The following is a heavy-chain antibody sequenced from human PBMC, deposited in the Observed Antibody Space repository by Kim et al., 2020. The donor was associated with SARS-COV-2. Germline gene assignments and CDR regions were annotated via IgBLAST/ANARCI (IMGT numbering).Heavy chain of an antibody. CDR2: ISGSGGST. J-gene: IGHJ6*02. CDR1: GFTFSSYA. V-gene: IGHV3-23*01. CDR3: AKTHAYGSGSYYLDRLGGMDV. D-gene: IGHD3-10*01. Sequence: GGSLRLSCAASGFTFSSYAMSWVRQAPGKGLEWVSAISGSGGSTYYADSVKGRFTISRDNSKNTLYLQMNSLRAEDTAVYYCAKTHAYGSGSYYLDRLGGMDVWGPRATVAVSS.